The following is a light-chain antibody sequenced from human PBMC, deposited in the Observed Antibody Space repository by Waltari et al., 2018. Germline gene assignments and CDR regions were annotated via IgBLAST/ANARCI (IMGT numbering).Light chain of an antibody. V-gene: IGLV1-40*01. CDR2: VKN. CDR1: SSNIGAGYD. CDR3: QSYDSSLSGSV. J-gene: IGLJ2*01. Sequence: QSVLTQPPSVSGAPGQRVTISCTGSSSNIGAGYDVHWYQQLPGTAPKLLIYVKNNRPSGVPDRFSGSKSGTSASLAITGLQAEDEADYYCQSYDSSLSGSVFGGGTKLTVL.